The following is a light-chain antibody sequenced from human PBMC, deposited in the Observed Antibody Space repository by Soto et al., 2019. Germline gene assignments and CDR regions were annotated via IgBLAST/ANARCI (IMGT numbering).Light chain of an antibody. Sequence: DIQLTQSPPTLCVSVGEXVTRTWXASRSIINWLAWYQQKSGKGPKLLIYKASNLQTGVPSRFSGSGYGTEFTLTISSLQPDDFATYYCQHYNSYSEAFGQGTKV. V-gene: IGKV1-5*03. J-gene: IGKJ1*01. CDR3: QHYNSYSEA. CDR1: RSIINW. CDR2: KAS.